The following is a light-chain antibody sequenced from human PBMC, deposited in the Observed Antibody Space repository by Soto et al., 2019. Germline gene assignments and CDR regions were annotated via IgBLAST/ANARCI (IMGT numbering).Light chain of an antibody. CDR1: QSISIY. Sequence: DIQMPQSPSSLSASVGDRVTITCRASQSISIYLNWYQQKPGKAPKLLIYLASNLQSGVPSGFSGSGSWTDVTLTIRSLQPEDFATYYCQQSYSSPRTFGQGTKVEIK. CDR3: QQSYSSPRT. CDR2: LAS. V-gene: IGKV1-39*01. J-gene: IGKJ1*01.